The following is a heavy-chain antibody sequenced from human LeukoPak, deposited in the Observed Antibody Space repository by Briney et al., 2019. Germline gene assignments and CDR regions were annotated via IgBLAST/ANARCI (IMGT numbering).Heavy chain of an antibody. CDR1: GDSISTSRYY. Sequence: PSETLSLTCTVAGDSISTSRYYWGWLRQPPGKGLQWIGSIFSTGSTYYNPSLKSRVTISVDTSKNQFSLKLSSVTAADTAVYYCARHNPNRGRHFDWLPFDPWGQGTLVTVSS. J-gene: IGHJ5*02. D-gene: IGHD3-9*01. V-gene: IGHV4-39*01. CDR2: IFSTGST. CDR3: ARHNPNRGRHFDWLPFDP.